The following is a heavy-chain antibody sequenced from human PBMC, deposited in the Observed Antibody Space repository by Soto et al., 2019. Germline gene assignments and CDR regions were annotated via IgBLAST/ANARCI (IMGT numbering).Heavy chain of an antibody. CDR1: GFTFSTYG. V-gene: IGHV3-30*03. CDR2: LSHDESNK. CDR3: VKEGRGSSTSCSRCYGLDV. D-gene: IGHD2-2*01. J-gene: IGHJ6*02. Sequence: GGSLRLSCGASGFTFSTYGMHWVRQAPGKGLEWVAALSHDESNKFYADSVKGRFTISRDNSKNXXXXXXXXXXXXXXXXYYCVKEGRGSSTSCSRCYGLDVWGQGTTVTVSS.